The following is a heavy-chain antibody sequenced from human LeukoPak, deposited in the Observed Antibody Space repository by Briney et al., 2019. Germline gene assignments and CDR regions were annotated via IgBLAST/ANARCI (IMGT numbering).Heavy chain of an antibody. D-gene: IGHD4-17*01. V-gene: IGHV1-8*01. CDR3: ARVYGEIDY. Sequence: ASVKVSCKASGYIFTNYDTNWVRQATGQGLEWMGWMNPKSGNTGYAQKFQGRVTMTRDTSITTAYMELSSLRSEDTAVYYCARVYGEIDYWGQGTLVTVSS. J-gene: IGHJ4*02. CDR2: MNPKSGNT. CDR1: GYIFTNYD.